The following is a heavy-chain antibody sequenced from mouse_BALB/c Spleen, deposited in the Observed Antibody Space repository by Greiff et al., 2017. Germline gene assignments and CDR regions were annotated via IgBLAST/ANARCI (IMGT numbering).Heavy chain of an antibody. V-gene: IGHV6-6*02. D-gene: IGHD2-1*01. J-gene: IGHJ2*01. Sequence: EVHLVESGGGLVQPGGSMKLSCVASGFTFSNYWMNWVRQSPEKGLEWVAEIRLKSNNYATHYAESVKGRFTISRDDSKSSVYLQMNNLRAEDTGIYYCTRPGYGNYGGYYFDYWGQGTTLTVSS. CDR3: TRPGYGNYGGYYFDY. CDR2: IRLKSNNYAT. CDR1: GFTFSNYW.